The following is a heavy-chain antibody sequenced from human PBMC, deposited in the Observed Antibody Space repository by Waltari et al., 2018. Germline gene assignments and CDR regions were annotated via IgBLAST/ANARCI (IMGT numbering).Heavy chain of an antibody. CDR3: ARGGFGTTYIFDH. CDR2: ISSSSAGT. J-gene: IGHJ4*02. V-gene: IGHV3-23*01. Sequence: EVQLLESGGGLVPPGGSLRLSCAASGFSFDTHAMTCVRQAPGQGLKWVSTISSSSAGTYYADSVKGRFTISRDNSKSAFYLQMDGLTVEDTAVYFCARGGFGTTYIFDHWGQGVLVTVSS. D-gene: IGHD3-10*01. CDR1: GFSFDTHA.